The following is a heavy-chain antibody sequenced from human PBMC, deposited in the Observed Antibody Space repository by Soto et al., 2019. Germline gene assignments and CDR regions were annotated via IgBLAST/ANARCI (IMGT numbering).Heavy chain of an antibody. V-gene: IGHV4-39*01. D-gene: IGHD6-13*01. Sequence: SETLSLTCTVSGGSISSSSYYWGWIRQPPGKGLEWIGSIYYSGSTHYNPSLKSRVTISVDTSKNQFSLKLSSVTAADTAMYYCARHGTAAGFYYYGMDVWGQGTTVTVSS. CDR1: GGSISSSSYY. CDR2: IYYSGST. J-gene: IGHJ6*02. CDR3: ARHGTAAGFYYYGMDV.